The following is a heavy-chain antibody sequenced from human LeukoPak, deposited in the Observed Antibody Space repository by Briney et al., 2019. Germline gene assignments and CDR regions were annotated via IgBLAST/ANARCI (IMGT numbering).Heavy chain of an antibody. CDR3: AREVRRGSSYYFDY. CDR1: GFTFSSYA. Sequence: GGSLRLSCAASGFTFSSYAMSWVRQAPGKGLEWVSAISGSGGSTYYADSVKGRFTISRDSSKNTLYLQMNSLRAEDTAVYYCAREVRRGSSYYFDYWGQGTLVTVSS. CDR2: ISGSGGST. D-gene: IGHD5-12*01. J-gene: IGHJ4*02. V-gene: IGHV3-23*01.